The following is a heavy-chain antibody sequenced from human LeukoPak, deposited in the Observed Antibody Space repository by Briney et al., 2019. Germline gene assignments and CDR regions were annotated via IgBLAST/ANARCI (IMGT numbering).Heavy chain of an antibody. V-gene: IGHV3-48*04. CDR1: GFTFNTFN. J-gene: IGHJ6*04. CDR2: ITLSSTAI. CDR3: AELGITMIGGV. D-gene: IGHD3-10*02. Sequence: PGGSLRLSCAASGFTFNTFNMNWVRQAPGKGLEWVAYITLSSTAIYYADSVRGRFTSSRDNAKISLYLQMNSLRAEDTAVYYCAELGITMIGGVWGKGTTVTISS.